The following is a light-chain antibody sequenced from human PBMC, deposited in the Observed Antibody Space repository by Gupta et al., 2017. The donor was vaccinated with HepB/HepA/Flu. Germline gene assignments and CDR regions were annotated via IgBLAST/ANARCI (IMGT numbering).Light chain of an antibody. V-gene: IGLV2-11*01. CDR2: DVS. CDR1: SSDVGGYNY. J-gene: IGLJ2*01. Sequence: QSALTQPRSVSGSPGQSVTISCTGTSSDVGGYNYVSWYQQHPRKAPKLMIYDVSKRPSGVPDRFSGAKSDNTASLTNSGLQAEDEADYYCCADAGSYSVVFGGGTKLTVL. CDR3: CADAGSYSVV.